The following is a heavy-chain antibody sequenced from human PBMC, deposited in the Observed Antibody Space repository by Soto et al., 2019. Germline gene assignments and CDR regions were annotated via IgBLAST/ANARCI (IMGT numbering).Heavy chain of an antibody. CDR2: ISYDGSNK. D-gene: IGHD6-13*01. CDR1: GFTFSSYG. CDR3: AKEYQQLVYYFDY. V-gene: IGHV3-30*18. Sequence: GSLRLSCAASGFTFSSYGMHWVRQAPGKGLEWVAVISYDGSNKYYADSVKGRFTISRDNSKNTLYLQMNSLRAEDTAVYYCAKEYQQLVYYFDYWGQGTLVTVSS. J-gene: IGHJ4*02.